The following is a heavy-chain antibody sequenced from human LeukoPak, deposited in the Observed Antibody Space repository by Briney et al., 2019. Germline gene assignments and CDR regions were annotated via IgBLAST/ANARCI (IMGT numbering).Heavy chain of an antibody. CDR3: ARVLTPPLVPAASGMDV. CDR2: INHSGST. D-gene: IGHD2-2*01. V-gene: IGHV4-34*01. CDR1: GGSFSGYY. J-gene: IGHJ6*02. Sequence: PSETLSLTCAVYGGSFSGYYWSWIRQPPGKGLEWIGEINHSGSTNYNPSLKSRVTISVDTSKNQFSLKLSSVTAADTAVYYCARVLTPPLVPAASGMDVWGQGTTVTVSS.